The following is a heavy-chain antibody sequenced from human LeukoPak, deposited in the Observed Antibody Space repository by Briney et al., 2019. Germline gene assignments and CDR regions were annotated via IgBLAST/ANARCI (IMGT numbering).Heavy chain of an antibody. D-gene: IGHD6-13*01. Sequence: PGGSLRLSCAASGFTFSSYGMHWVRQAPGKGLEWVAFIRYDGSNKYYADSVKGRFTISRDNSKNTLYLQMNSLRAEDTAVYYCARDWRSSWEPLVPKGMDVWGQGTTVTVSS. CDR1: GFTFSSYG. V-gene: IGHV3-30*02. J-gene: IGHJ6*02. CDR2: IRYDGSNK. CDR3: ARDWRSSWEPLVPKGMDV.